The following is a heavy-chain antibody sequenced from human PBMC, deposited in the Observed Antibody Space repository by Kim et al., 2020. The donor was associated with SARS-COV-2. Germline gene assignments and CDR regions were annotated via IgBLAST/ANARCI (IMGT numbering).Heavy chain of an antibody. J-gene: IGHJ5*02. CDR3: ARGLRFRGPRYCSGGSCYQNWFDP. Sequence: SETLSLTCAVYGGSFSGYYWSWIRQPPGKGLEWIGEINHSGSTNYNPSLKSRVTISVDTSKNQFSLKLSSVTAADTAVYYCARGLRFRGPRYCSGGSCYQNWFDPWGQGTLVTVSS. D-gene: IGHD2-15*01. CDR2: INHSGST. V-gene: IGHV4-34*01. CDR1: GGSFSGYY.